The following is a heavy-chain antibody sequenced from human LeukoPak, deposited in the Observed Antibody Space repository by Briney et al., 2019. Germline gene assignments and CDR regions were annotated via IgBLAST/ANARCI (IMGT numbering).Heavy chain of an antibody. CDR1: GYTFTSYD. V-gene: IGHV1-69*13. D-gene: IGHD1-26*01. J-gene: IGHJ5*02. CDR3: ARGGSGSYQNWFDP. Sequence: ASVKVSCKASGYTFTSYDINWVRQATGQGLEWMGGIIPIFGTANYAQKFQGRVTITADESTSTAYMELSSLRSEDTAVYYCARGGSGSYQNWFDPWGQGTLVTVSS. CDR2: IIPIFGTA.